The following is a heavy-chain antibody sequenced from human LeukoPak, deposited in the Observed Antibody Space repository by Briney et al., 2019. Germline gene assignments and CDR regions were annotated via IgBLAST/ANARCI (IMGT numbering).Heavy chain of an antibody. Sequence: RSGGSLRLSCVASGFTFSTCNMPWVRQAPGKGLEWVALIWYDGSNKYYADSVKGRFTISRDNSKNTLYLQMNSLRAEDTAVYYCAKDSNDYGDYNYFDYWSQGTLVTVSS. D-gene: IGHD4-17*01. CDR1: GFTFSTCN. CDR3: AKDSNDYGDYNYFDY. CDR2: IWYDGSNK. V-gene: IGHV3-33*06. J-gene: IGHJ4*02.